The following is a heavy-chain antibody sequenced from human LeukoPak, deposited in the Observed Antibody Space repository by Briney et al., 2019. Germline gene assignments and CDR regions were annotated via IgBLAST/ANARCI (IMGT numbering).Heavy chain of an antibody. V-gene: IGHV3-53*01. J-gene: IGHJ4*02. Sequence: PGGSLRLSCAASGLTVSSRYMSWDRQAPGKGLEWVSVIYGGQSTYYADSVKGRFTIATDNSKNTLDLQMNSLRVEDTAVYYCHRDGYWGQGTLVTVSS. CDR1: GLTVSSRY. CDR2: IYGGQST. D-gene: IGHD4-17*01. CDR3: HRDGY.